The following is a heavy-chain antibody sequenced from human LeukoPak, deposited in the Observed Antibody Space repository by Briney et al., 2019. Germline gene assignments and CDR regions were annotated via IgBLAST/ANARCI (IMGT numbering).Heavy chain of an antibody. D-gene: IGHD2-2*02. CDR2: VNYRGST. J-gene: IGHJ4*02. V-gene: IGHV4-34*01. Sequence: SETLSLTCAVYGGSFSGYYWSWIRQPPGKGLEWIGEVNYRGSTNYNPSLKSRVTISLDTSKTQFSLNLSSVTAADTAVYYCARGYCSTPSCYTFDCWGQGTLVTVSS. CDR1: GGSFSGYY. CDR3: ARGYCSTPSCYTFDC.